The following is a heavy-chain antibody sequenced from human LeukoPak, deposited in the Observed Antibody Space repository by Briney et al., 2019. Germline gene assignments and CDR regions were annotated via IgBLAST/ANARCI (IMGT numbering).Heavy chain of an antibody. J-gene: IGHJ3*02. Sequence: ASVKVSCKVSGYTLTELSMHWVRQAPGEGLEWMGGFDPEDGETIYAQKFQGRVTMTEDTSTDTAYMELSSLRSEDTAVYYCATEFDILTGVDAFDIWGQGTMVTVSS. CDR1: GYTLTELS. V-gene: IGHV1-24*01. D-gene: IGHD3-9*01. CDR3: ATEFDILTGVDAFDI. CDR2: FDPEDGET.